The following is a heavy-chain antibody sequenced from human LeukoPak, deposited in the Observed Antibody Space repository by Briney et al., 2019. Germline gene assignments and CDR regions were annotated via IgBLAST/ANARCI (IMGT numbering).Heavy chain of an antibody. CDR3: ARFNPESDF. V-gene: IGHV4-38-2*02. J-gene: IGHJ5*01. CDR2: LYHSGSR. Sequence: SETLSLTCTVTGYSISTGYYWGWIRQTPGKGLEWIGSLYHSGSRYYNPSLKSPVTISVDTSKNEFSLKLNSVTAADSGVYYCARFNPESDFWGHGTRVTVSS. CDR1: GYSISTGYY.